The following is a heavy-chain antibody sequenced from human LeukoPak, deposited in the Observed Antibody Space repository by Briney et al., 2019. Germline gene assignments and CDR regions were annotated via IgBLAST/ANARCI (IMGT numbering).Heavy chain of an antibody. CDR2: IHHSGNA. V-gene: IGHV4-39*07. CDR1: GDSISSGNYH. Sequence: SETLSLTCTVSGDSISSGNYHWAWIRQPPGKGLECIGSIHHSGNAYYNSSLESRVTISVDMSKNQFSLQLRSVTAADTAVYYCTRVRQGSQSDYWGQGTLVTVSS. CDR3: TRVRQGSQSDY. J-gene: IGHJ4*02.